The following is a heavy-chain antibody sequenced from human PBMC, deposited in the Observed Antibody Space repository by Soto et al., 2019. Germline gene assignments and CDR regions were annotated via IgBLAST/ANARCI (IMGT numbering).Heavy chain of an antibody. D-gene: IGHD2-15*01. CDR1: GGSISSGDYY. CDR2: IYCSGST. CDR3: ARGGYCSGGSCYSLLDY. J-gene: IGHJ4*02. Sequence: QVQLQESGPGLVKPSQTLSLTCTVSGGSISSGDYYWSWIRQPPGKGLEWIGYIYCSGSTYYNPSLKSRVTISVDTSKNQFSLKLSSVTAADTAVYYCARGGYCSGGSCYSLLDYWGQGTLVTVSS. V-gene: IGHV4-30-4*01.